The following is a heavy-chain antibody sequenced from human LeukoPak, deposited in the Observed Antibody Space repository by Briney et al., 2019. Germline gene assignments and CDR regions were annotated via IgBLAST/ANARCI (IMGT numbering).Heavy chain of an antibody. CDR2: ISGSGGST. Sequence: GGSLRLSCAASGFTFSSYWMSWVRQAPGKGLEWVSAISGSGGSTYYADSVKGRFTISRDNSKNTLYLQMNSLRAEDTAVYYCAKAKTWIQLWLGFDYWGQGTLVTVSS. CDR1: GFTFSSYW. D-gene: IGHD5-18*01. J-gene: IGHJ4*02. V-gene: IGHV3-23*01. CDR3: AKAKTWIQLWLGFDY.